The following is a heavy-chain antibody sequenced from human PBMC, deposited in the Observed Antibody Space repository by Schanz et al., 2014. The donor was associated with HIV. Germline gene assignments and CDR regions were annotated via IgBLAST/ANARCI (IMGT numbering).Heavy chain of an antibody. V-gene: IGHV3-30*03. Sequence: QVQLVESGGGVVQPGRSLRLSCAASGFTFSSYGMHWVRQAPGKGLEWVAVISYDGSNKYYADSVKGRFTISRDNSKNTLYLQMNSLISEDTAVYYCARMGVTIFGGGMDVWGQGTTVTVSS. CDR3: ARMGVTIFGGGMDV. CDR1: GFTFSSYG. J-gene: IGHJ6*02. D-gene: IGHD3-3*01. CDR2: ISYDGSNK.